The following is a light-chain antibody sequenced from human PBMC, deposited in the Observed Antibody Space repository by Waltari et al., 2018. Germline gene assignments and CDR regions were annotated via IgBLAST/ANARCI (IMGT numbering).Light chain of an antibody. CDR2: QDS. V-gene: IGLV3-1*01. J-gene: IGLJ1*01. Sequence: SYELTQPPSVSVSPGQTATLSCSATNLEANYVCWYQQKPGQSPVLVMYQDSKRPSGIPERFSGSNSGDTATLTISGTQTLDEADYFCQTWDNTTVFGSGTRVTVL. CDR1: NLEANY. CDR3: QTWDNTTV.